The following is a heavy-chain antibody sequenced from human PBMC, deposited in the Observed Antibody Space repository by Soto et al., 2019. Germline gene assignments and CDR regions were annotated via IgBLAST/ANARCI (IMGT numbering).Heavy chain of an antibody. CDR3: ARQCRGVTCHWFAP. V-gene: IGHV4-34*01. CDR1: GGSFSGYY. CDR2: INHSGST. J-gene: IGHJ5*02. D-gene: IGHD2-15*01. Sequence: PSETLSLTCAVYGGSFSGYYWSWIRQPQGKGLAWIGEINHSGSTNYNPSLKSRVTISVDTSKNKFSLTLTSVTAAATAVYSCARQCRGVTCHWFAPWGQGTLVTVS.